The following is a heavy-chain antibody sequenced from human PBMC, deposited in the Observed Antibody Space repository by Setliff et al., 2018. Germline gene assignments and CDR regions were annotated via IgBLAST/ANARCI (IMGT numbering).Heavy chain of an antibody. D-gene: IGHD2-21*02. Sequence: GGSLRLSCAASGFTLSSDPMNWVRQAPGKGLEWLSNIRNDGSRKYYADSVKGRFTISRDNSKNTLYLQMNSLRADDTALYYCAKAGSEHVVVVTGGYFDYWGQGILVTVSS. CDR2: IRNDGSRK. CDR3: AKAGSEHVVVVTGGYFDY. V-gene: IGHV3-30*02. J-gene: IGHJ4*02. CDR1: GFTLSSDP.